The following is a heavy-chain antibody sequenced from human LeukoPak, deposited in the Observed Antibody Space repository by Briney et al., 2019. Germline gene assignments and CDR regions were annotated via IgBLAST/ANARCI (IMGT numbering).Heavy chain of an antibody. CDR1: GFTFSSYA. CDR2: ISGSGGST. CDR3: AKRHCGGDCYSDY. Sequence: GGSLRLSCAASGFTFSSYAMSWVRQAPGKGLEWVSAISGSGGSTYHADSVKGRFTISRDNSKNTLYLQMNSLRAEDTAVYYCAKRHCGGDCYSDYWGQGTLVTVSS. J-gene: IGHJ4*02. V-gene: IGHV3-23*01. D-gene: IGHD2-21*02.